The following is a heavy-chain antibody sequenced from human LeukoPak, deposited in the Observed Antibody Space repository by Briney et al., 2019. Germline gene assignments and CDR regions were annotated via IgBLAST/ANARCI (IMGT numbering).Heavy chain of an antibody. V-gene: IGHV4-61*01. J-gene: IGHJ4*02. D-gene: IGHD3-3*02. CDR1: GVSINTCCYY. CDR3: ARGRSFGLDFDS. CDR2: KYYSGST. Sequence: PSETLSLTCAVSGVSINTCCYYWTWIRQPPGKGLEWIGYKYYSGSTRYNSSLRSRLSLSLDTSNNQFSLILSSVTAADTAVYYCARGRSFGLDFDSWGQGTLVIVPS.